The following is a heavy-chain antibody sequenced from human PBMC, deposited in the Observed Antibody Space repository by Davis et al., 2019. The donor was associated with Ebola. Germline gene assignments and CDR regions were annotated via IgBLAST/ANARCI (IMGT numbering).Heavy chain of an antibody. V-gene: IGHV1-69*04. CDR3: ARESRRFLEWSYNWFDP. CDR1: GGTFSSYA. J-gene: IGHJ5*02. Sequence: SVKVSCKASGGTFSSYAISWVRQAPGQGLEWMGRIIPILGIANYAQKFQGRVTITADKSTSTAYMELSSLRSEDTAVYYCARESRRFLEWSYNWFDPWGQGTLVTVSS. CDR2: IIPILGIA. D-gene: IGHD3-3*01.